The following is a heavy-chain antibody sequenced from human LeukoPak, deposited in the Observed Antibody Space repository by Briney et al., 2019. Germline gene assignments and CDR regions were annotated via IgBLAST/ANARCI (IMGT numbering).Heavy chain of an antibody. CDR2: IYYSGST. CDR1: GGSVSSGNYY. V-gene: IGHV4-61*01. CDR3: ARDDLRGAYFDY. Sequence: SETLSLTCTVSGGSVSSGNYYWSWIRQPPGKGLEWIGYIYYSGSTNYNPSLKSRVTISVDTSKNQFSLKLSSVTAADTAVYYCARDDLRGAYFDYWGQGTLVTVSS. D-gene: IGHD3-16*01. J-gene: IGHJ4*02.